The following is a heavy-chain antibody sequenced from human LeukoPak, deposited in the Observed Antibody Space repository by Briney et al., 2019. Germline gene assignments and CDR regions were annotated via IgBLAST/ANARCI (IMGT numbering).Heavy chain of an antibody. CDR3: ARRSGYYPYYFDF. D-gene: IGHD3-22*01. CDR2: IIPIFGTT. V-gene: IGHV1-69*13. Sequence: SVKVSCKASGYTFTTHDINWVRQATGQGLEWMGGIIPIFGTTNYAQKFQGRVTITADESTSTAYMELSSLRSEDTAVYYCARRSGYYPYYFDFWGQGTLVTVSS. J-gene: IGHJ4*02. CDR1: GYTFTTHD.